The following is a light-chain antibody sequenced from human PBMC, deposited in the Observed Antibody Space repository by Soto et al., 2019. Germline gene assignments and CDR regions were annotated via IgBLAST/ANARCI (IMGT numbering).Light chain of an antibody. CDR2: GAA. J-gene: IGKJ2*01. CDR1: QSVSSSY. Sequence: EIVLTQSPGTLSLSPGERATLSCRASQSVSSSYLAWYQQKPGQAPRLLIYGAASRASGIPARFSGSGSGREFTLPTSRMDPPDLGVDYYQQYGSSPMYTFGHGTKLEIK. CDR3: QQYGSSPMYT. V-gene: IGKV3-20*01.